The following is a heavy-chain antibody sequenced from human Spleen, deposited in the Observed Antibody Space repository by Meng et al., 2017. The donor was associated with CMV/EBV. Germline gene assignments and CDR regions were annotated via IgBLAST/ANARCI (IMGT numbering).Heavy chain of an antibody. CDR1: GYTFTSYG. CDR2: ISAYNGNT. D-gene: IGHD1-26*01. J-gene: IGHJ4*02. CDR3: ARVAGGSYRVDY. Sequence: ASVKVSCKASGYTFTSYGISWVRQAPGQGLEWMGWISAYNGNTNYAQKLQGRVTMTTDTSTSTAYMELSRLRSDDTAVYYCARVAGGSYRVDYWGQGILVTVSS. V-gene: IGHV1-18*01.